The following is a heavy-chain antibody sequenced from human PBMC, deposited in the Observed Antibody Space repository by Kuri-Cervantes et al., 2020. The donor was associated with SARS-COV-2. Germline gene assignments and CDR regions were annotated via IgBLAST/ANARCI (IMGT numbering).Heavy chain of an antibody. J-gene: IGHJ4*02. V-gene: IGHV3-30*18. CDR1: GFTVSSYA. D-gene: IGHD4-17*01. CDR2: ISYDGSNK. Sequence: GGSLRLSCAASGFTVSSYAMHWVRQAPGKGLEWVALISYDGSNKFYADSVKGRFTISRDNSKNTLYLQMNSLRAEDTAVYYCAKDPKLNDYGDYFDYWGQGTLVTVSS. CDR3: AKDPKLNDYGDYFDY.